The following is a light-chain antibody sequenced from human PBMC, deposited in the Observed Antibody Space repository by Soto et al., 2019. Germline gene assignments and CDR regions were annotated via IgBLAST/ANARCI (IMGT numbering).Light chain of an antibody. CDR2: GAF. J-gene: IGKJ1*01. CDR1: HSDSTN. CDR3: HQYNTWPT. Sequence: EIVLTQSPATLSVSPGERATLSCRASHSDSTNLAWYQKMPGQAPRLIMYGAFTRATGIPARFSGSGSGTEFTLTISSLQSEDFALYFCHQYNTWPTFGQGTKVEIK. V-gene: IGKV3-15*01.